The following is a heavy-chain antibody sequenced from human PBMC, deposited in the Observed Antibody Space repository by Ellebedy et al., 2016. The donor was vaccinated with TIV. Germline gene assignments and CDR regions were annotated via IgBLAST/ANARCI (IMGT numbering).Heavy chain of an antibody. D-gene: IGHD3-16*01. CDR3: ATVSAKGAAY. V-gene: IGHV4-59*01. Sequence: SETLSLXXTVSGGSISYYYWSWIRQAPGKGLEWIGYIFHSGNTQYNPPLRSRVTISVDTSRDQFSLKVASVTAADTAVYYCATVSAKGAAYWGQGTLVTVSS. CDR1: GGSISYYY. CDR2: IFHSGNT. J-gene: IGHJ4*02.